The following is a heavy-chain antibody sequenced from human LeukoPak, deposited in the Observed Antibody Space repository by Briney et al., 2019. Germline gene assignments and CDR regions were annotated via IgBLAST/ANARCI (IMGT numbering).Heavy chain of an antibody. CDR2: INPSGGST. D-gene: IGHD3-22*01. CDR3: ARSYESSGYHDY. V-gene: IGHV1-46*01. J-gene: IGHJ4*02. CDR1: GYTFTSYY. Sequence: ASVKVSSKASGYTFTSYYMHWVRQAPGQGLEWMGIINPSGGSTNYAQKFQGRVALTRDTSTSTVYMELSSLRSEDTAVYYCARSYESSGYHDYWGQGTLVTVSS.